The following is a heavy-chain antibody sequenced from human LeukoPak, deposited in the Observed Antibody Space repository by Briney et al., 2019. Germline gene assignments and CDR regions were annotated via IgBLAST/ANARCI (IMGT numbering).Heavy chain of an antibody. CDR2: ISSSSSYI. D-gene: IGHD5-18*01. J-gene: IGHJ4*02. Sequence: PGGSLRLSCAASGFAFSSYSMNWVRQAPGKGLEWVSSISSSSSYIYYADSVKGRFTISRDNAKNSLYLQMNSLRAEDTAVYYCARADWDTAMIDYWGQGTLVTVSS. CDR1: GFAFSSYS. CDR3: ARADWDTAMIDY. V-gene: IGHV3-21*01.